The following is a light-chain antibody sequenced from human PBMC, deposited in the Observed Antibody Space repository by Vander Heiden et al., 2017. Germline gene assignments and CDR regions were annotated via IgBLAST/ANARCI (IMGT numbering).Light chain of an antibody. CDR2: KTS. V-gene: IGKV1-5*03. CDR3: QQYNSYVT. Sequence: DIQITQAPYTLSASVGDRVTITCRASQTISNWLAWYQQKPAKAPKLLIYKTSSLESGVTSRFSGSGSGTKFTLTISSLQPDDFATYYCQQYNSYVTFGPGTKVDI. J-gene: IGKJ3*01. CDR1: QTISNW.